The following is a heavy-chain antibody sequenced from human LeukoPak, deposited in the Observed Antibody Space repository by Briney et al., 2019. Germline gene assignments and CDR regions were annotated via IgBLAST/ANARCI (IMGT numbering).Heavy chain of an antibody. CDR1: GASTSSYY. V-gene: IGHV4-59*01. D-gene: IGHD2-21*02. CDR3: ASAPPTTTVTAFDP. CDR2: IYYSGGT. Sequence: TSETLSLTCTVSGASTSSYYWNWIRQPPGKRLEWIGYIYYSGGTYYNPSLKSRVTISADTSKNQFSLRLSSVTAADTAVYYCASAPPTTTVTAFDPWGQGTLVTVSS. J-gene: IGHJ5*02.